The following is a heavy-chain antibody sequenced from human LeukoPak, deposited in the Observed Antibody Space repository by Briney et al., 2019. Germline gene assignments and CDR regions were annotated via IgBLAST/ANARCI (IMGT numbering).Heavy chain of an antibody. CDR2: IKQDGSEK. Sequence: PGGSLRLSCATSGFTFSSYWRSWGRQAPGRGLEWVANIKQDGSEKYYVDSVKGRFTISRDNAKNSLYLQMNSLRAEDTAVYYCARVELRGIYYYYYMDVWGKGTTVSVSS. CDR1: GFTFSSYW. J-gene: IGHJ6*03. D-gene: IGHD3-10*01. V-gene: IGHV3-7*01. CDR3: ARVELRGIYYYYYMDV.